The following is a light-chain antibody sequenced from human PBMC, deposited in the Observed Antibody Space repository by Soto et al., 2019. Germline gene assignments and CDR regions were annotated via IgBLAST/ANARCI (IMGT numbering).Light chain of an antibody. J-gene: IGKJ3*01. CDR1: QSVSNSY. V-gene: IGKV3-20*01. Sequence: EIVLTQSPGTLSLSPGERATLSCRASQSVSNSYLAWYQQKPGQPPRLLIYDAYSRATDIPDRFSGNRSGTDVNLTISRLEPEDFAVYYCQQYGRSPGLFTFGPGTKVDIK. CDR3: QQYGRSPGLFT. CDR2: DAY.